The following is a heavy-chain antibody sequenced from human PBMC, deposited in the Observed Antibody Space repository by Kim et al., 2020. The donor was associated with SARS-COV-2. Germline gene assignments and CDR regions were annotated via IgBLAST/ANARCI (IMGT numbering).Heavy chain of an antibody. Sequence: GGSLRLSCAASGFTFSSYAMSWVRQAPGKGLEWVSAISGSGGSTYYADSVKGRFTISRDNSKNTLYLQMNSLRAEDTAVYYCAKDTWFGELLLGGYYYGMDVWGQGTTVTVSS. CDR3: AKDTWFGELLLGGYYYGMDV. V-gene: IGHV3-23*01. CDR2: ISGSGGST. J-gene: IGHJ6*02. D-gene: IGHD3-10*01. CDR1: GFTFSSYA.